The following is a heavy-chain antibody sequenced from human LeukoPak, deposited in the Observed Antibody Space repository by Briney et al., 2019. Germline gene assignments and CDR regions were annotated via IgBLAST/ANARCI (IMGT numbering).Heavy chain of an antibody. D-gene: IGHD6-13*01. V-gene: IGHV4-4*02. CDR2: IYHSGST. CDR1: GFTFSSYSM. CDR3: ARARDSSSWYGGFDY. J-gene: IGHJ4*02. Sequence: GSLRLSCAASGFTFSSYSMNWVRQAPGKGLEWIGEIYHSGSTNYNPSLKSRVTISVDKSKNQFSLKLSSVTAADTAVYYCARARDSSSWYGGFDYWGQGTLVTVSS.